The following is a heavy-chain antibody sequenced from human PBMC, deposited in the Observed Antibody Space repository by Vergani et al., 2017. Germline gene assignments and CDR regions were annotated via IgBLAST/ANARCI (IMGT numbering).Heavy chain of an antibody. CDR1: GFTFSSYS. CDR2: ISSSSSYI. CDR3: ARAHPIAVAGYGFDP. J-gene: IGHJ5*02. V-gene: IGHV3-21*01. D-gene: IGHD6-19*01. Sequence: EVQLVESGGGLVKPGGSLRLSCAASGFTFSSYSMNWVRQAPGKGLEWVSSISSSSSYIYYADSVKGRFTISRDNAKNSLYLQMNSLRAEDTAVYYCARAHPIAVAGYGFDPWGQGTLVTVSS.